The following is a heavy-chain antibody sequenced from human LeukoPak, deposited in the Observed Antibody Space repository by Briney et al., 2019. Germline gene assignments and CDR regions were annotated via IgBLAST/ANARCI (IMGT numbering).Heavy chain of an antibody. CDR3: ARKDYDFWSGPRLDP. Sequence: ASVKVSCKASGYTFTSYDINWVRQDTGQGLEWMGWMNPNSGNTGYAQKFQGRVTMTRNTSISTAYMELSSLRSEDTAVYYCARKDYDFWSGPRLDPWGQGTLVTVSS. CDR2: MNPNSGNT. J-gene: IGHJ5*02. V-gene: IGHV1-8*01. CDR1: GYTFTSYD. D-gene: IGHD3-3*01.